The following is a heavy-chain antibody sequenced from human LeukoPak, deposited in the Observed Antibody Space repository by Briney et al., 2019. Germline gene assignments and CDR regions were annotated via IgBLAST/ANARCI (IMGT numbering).Heavy chain of an antibody. CDR1: GFNFSSYS. J-gene: IGHJ4*02. Sequence: GGSLRLSCAGSGFNFSSYSMSWVRQAPWKGLEFVSSISSSSSFIYYADSVKGRFTISRDNAKKSLSLQMNSLRDDDTAVYYCARGYSSSWYLDWGQGTLVTVSS. CDR3: ARGYSSSWYLD. V-gene: IGHV3-21*01. CDR2: ISSSSSFI. D-gene: IGHD6-13*01.